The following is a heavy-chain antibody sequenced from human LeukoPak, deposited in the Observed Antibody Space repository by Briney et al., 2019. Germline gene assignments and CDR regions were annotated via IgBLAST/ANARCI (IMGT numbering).Heavy chain of an antibody. V-gene: IGHV4-4*02. D-gene: IGHD6-19*01. CDR1: AGSLSSSNW. J-gene: IGHJ4*02. CDR2: IYHSGRT. Sequence: SGTLSLTCAVSAGSLSSSNWWSWVRQPPGKGLEWIGEIYHSGRTNYNPSLKSRVTISVDKSKNQFSLKLSSVTAADTAVYYCARVAIAVAGTLDYWGQGTLVTVSS. CDR3: ARVAIAVAGTLDY.